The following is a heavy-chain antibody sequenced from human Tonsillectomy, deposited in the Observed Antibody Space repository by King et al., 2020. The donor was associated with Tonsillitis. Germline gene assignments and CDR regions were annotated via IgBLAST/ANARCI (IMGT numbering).Heavy chain of an antibody. D-gene: IGHD2-15*01. CDR1: GDSISSDNYY. Sequence: LQLQESGPGLVKPSQTLSLTCTVSGDSISSDNYYWSWIRQYPGKGLEWMGYILHSGSTYYNPSLKRRVTMSVDTSKNQFSLKLTSVTAADTAVYYCAREVVVWSQGTLVTVSS. CDR3: AREVVV. CDR2: ILHSGST. V-gene: IGHV4-31*03. J-gene: IGHJ4*02.